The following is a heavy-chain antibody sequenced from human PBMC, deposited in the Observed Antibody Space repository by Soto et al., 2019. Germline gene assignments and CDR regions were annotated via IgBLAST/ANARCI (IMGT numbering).Heavy chain of an antibody. D-gene: IGHD1-7*01. V-gene: IGHV3-15*07. Sequence: EVQLVESGGGLVQPGGSLRLSCAASGFTFSDAWMNWARQAPGKGLEWVGRIKSKAYGGTADYSAPVRGRFTISRDDSTATMYLQMNSLETEDTGVYYCTSHDATEQNFVPYWGQGTRVTVSS. J-gene: IGHJ4*02. CDR3: TSHDATEQNFVPY. CDR2: IKSKAYGGTA. CDR1: GFTFSDAW.